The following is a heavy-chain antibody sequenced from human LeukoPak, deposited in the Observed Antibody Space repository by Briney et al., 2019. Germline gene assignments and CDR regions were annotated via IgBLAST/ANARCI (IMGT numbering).Heavy chain of an antibody. J-gene: IGHJ6*03. CDR1: GGSISSYY. D-gene: IGHD6-13*01. V-gene: IGHV4-59*01. CDR2: IYYSGST. Sequence: SETLSLTCTVSGGSISSYYWSWIRQPPGKGLEWIGYIYYSGSTNYNPSLKSRVTISVDTSKNQFSLKLSSVTAADTAVYYCARLAAAGLYYYYYYMDVWGKGTTVTVSS. CDR3: ARLAAAGLYYYYYYMDV.